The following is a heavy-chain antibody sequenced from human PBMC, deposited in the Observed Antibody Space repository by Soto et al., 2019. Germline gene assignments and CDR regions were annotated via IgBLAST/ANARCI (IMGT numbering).Heavy chain of an antibody. CDR2: INAGNGYK. J-gene: IGHJ5*02. CDR3: ARDRVEVRWFDP. Sequence: ASVKVSCQASGYTFTAYLIHWVRQAPGQGLEWMGWINAGNGYKEYAQKFQGRINITRNISATTAYLEVTGLTPEDTAIYYCARDRVEVRWFDPWGQGSLVTVSS. V-gene: IGHV1-3*01. D-gene: IGHD2-15*01. CDR1: GYTFTAYL.